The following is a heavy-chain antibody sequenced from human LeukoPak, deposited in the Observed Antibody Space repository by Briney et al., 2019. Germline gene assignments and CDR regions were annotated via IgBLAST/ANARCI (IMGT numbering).Heavy chain of an antibody. V-gene: IGHV1-69*05. Sequence: ASVKVPCKASGGTFSSYAISWVRQAPGQGLEWMGRIIPIFGTANYAQKFQGRVTITTDESTSTAYMELSSLRSEGTAVYYCARERYYYDSCFDYWGQGTLVTVSS. D-gene: IGHD3-22*01. J-gene: IGHJ4*02. CDR3: ARERYYYDSCFDY. CDR2: IIPIFGTA. CDR1: GGTFSSYA.